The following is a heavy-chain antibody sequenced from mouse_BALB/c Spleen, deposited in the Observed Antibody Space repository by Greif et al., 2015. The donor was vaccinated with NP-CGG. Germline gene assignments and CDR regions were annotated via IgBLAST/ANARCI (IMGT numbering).Heavy chain of an antibody. V-gene: IGHV5-6-3*01. CDR2: INSNGGST. CDR3: ARGNYYYAMDY. D-gene: IGHD2-1*01. CDR1: GFTFSSYG. J-gene: IGHJ4*01. Sequence: EVQLVESGGGLVQPGGSLKLSCAASGFTFSSYGMSWVRQTPDKRLELVATINSNGGSTYYPDSVKGRFTISRDNAKNTLYLQMSSLKSEDTAMYYCARGNYYYAMDYWGQGTSVTVSS.